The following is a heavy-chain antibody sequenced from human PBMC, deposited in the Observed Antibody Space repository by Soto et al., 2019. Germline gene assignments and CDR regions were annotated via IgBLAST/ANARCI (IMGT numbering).Heavy chain of an antibody. Sequence: GGSLRLSCAASGFTFSSYSMNWVRQAPGKGLEWVANIKQDGSEKYYVDSVKGRFTISRDNAKNSLYLQMNSLRAEDTVVYYCARLPPVDDFWSGYYTGNYYYMDVWGKGTTVTVSS. V-gene: IGHV3-7*01. CDR3: ARLPPVDDFWSGYYTGNYYYMDV. J-gene: IGHJ6*03. CDR1: GFTFSSYS. D-gene: IGHD3-3*01. CDR2: IKQDGSEK.